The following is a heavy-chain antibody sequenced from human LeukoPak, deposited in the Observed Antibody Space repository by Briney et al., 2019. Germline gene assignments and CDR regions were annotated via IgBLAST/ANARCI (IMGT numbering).Heavy chain of an antibody. J-gene: IGHJ4*02. Sequence: ASVKVSCKASGYTFTGYYIHWLRQAPGQGLEWMGWISAYNGNTNYAQKLQGRVTMTTDTSTSTAYMELRSLRSDDTAVYYCARVREYDFDYWGQGTLVTVSS. D-gene: IGHD2/OR15-2a*01. CDR2: ISAYNGNT. V-gene: IGHV1-18*04. CDR3: ARVREYDFDY. CDR1: GYTFTGYY.